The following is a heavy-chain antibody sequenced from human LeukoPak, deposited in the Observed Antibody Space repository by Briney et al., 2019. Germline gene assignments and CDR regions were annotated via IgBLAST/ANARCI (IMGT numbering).Heavy chain of an antibody. CDR2: INTNTGNP. J-gene: IGHJ5*02. CDR1: GYSFSNYA. Sequence: ASVKVSCKASGYSFSNYAINWVRQAPGQGLEWMGWINTNTGNPTYAQGFTGRFVFSLDTSVSTAYLQISSLKAEDTAVYYCARHVPGLWRRISWFDPWGQGTLVTVSS. CDR3: ARHVPGLWRRISWFDP. V-gene: IGHV7-4-1*02. D-gene: IGHD1-1*01.